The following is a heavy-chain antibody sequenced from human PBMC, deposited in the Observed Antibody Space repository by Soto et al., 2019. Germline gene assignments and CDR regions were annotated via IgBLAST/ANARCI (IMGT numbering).Heavy chain of an antibody. D-gene: IGHD5-18*01. Sequence: EVQLVESGGGLVQPGGSLRLSCEPSGFTVKGNYIGWVRQAPGKGLEWVSVIFSGGVTFYGNSVRGRFTVSRDTSKNTLSLQMSRLGVEDTAQHYCVGSVTYTYGFEFWGQGTLVTVSS. CDR3: VGSVTYTYGFEF. CDR2: IFSGGVT. J-gene: IGHJ4*02. CDR1: GFTVKGNY. V-gene: IGHV3-53*01.